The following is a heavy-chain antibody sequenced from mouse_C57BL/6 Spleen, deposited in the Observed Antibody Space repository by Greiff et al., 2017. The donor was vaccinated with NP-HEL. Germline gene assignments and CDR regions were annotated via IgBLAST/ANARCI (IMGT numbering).Heavy chain of an antibody. Sequence: DVKLVESGPGLAKPSQTLSLTCSVSGFSFTSYYWNWIRQFPGNKLEYMGYISYSGSTYYNPSPKRRIFITRDTSKNQYYLQLNSVTTEDTATYNYARRSLYYFDYWGQGTALTVSS. CDR2: ISYSGST. J-gene: IGHJ2*01. V-gene: IGHV3-8*01. CDR3: ARRSLYYFDY. CDR1: GFSFTSYY.